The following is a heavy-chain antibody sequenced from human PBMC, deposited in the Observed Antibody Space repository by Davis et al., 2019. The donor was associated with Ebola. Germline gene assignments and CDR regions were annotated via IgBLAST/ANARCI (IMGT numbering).Heavy chain of an antibody. D-gene: IGHD3-3*01. CDR1: GFTVSSNY. V-gene: IGHV3-53*04. CDR2: IYSGGST. CDR3: ARGQGVVIKD. J-gene: IGHJ4*02. Sequence: GESLKISCAASGFTVSSNYMSWVRQAPGKGLEWVSVIYSGGSTYYADSVKGRFTISRHNSKNTLYLQMNSLRAEDTAVYYCARGQGVVIKDWGQGTLVTVSS.